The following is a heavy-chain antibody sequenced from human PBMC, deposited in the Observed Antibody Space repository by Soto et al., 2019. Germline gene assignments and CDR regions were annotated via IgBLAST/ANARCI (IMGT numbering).Heavy chain of an antibody. Sequence: EVQLVESGGGVVRPGGSLRLSCAASGFTFDDYGMSWVRQAPGKGLEWVVGSNWNGGSTGYADSVEGRFTISRDNAKNSLYLQMNSLRAEDTALYYCARDSRHITFYGDYFDYWGQGTLVTVSS. J-gene: IGHJ4*02. D-gene: IGHD4-17*01. CDR2: SNWNGGST. V-gene: IGHV3-20*04. CDR1: GFTFDDYG. CDR3: ARDSRHITFYGDYFDY.